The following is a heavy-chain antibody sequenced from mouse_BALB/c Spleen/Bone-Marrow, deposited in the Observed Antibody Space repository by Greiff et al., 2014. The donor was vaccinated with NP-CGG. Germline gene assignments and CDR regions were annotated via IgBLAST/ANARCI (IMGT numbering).Heavy chain of an antibody. D-gene: IGHD4-1*01. CDR1: GYTFTSYT. V-gene: IGHV1-4*01. Sequence: VQLQQSGAELARHGASVKMSCKASGYTFTSYTMHWVKQRPGQGLEWIGYINPSSGYTNYNQKFKDKATLTADKSSSTAYMQLSSLTSEDSAVYYCALANWDIGGPFAYWGQGTLVTVSA. CDR3: ALANWDIGGPFAY. CDR2: INPSSGYT. J-gene: IGHJ3*01.